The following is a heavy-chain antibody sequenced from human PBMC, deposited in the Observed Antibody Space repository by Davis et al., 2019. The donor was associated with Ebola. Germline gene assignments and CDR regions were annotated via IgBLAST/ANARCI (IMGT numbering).Heavy chain of an antibody. CDR1: GFTFSSYG. CDR2: IWYDGSNK. Sequence: GESLKISCAASGFTFSSYGMHWVRQAPGKGLEWVAVIWYDGSNKYYADSVKGRFTISRDNSKNTLYLQMNSLRAEDTAVYYCAKLGSFWYYYYGMDVWGQGTTVTVSS. V-gene: IGHV3-33*06. D-gene: IGHD3-10*01. CDR3: AKLGSFWYYYYGMDV. J-gene: IGHJ6*02.